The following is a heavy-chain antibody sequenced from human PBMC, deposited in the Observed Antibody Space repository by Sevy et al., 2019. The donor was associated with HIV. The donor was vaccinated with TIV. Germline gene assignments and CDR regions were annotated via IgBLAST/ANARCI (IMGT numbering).Heavy chain of an antibody. D-gene: IGHD4-4*01. CDR1: GFTFSSYA. CDR2: ISGSCGST. V-gene: IGHV3-23*01. J-gene: IGHJ4*02. CDR3: ATHYSGRGFDY. Sequence: GGSLRLSCAASGFTFSSYAMSWVRQAPGKGLEWVSAISGSCGSTYYADSVKGRFTISRDNSKNTLYLQMNSLRAEDTAVYYCATHYSGRGFDYWGQGTLVTVSS.